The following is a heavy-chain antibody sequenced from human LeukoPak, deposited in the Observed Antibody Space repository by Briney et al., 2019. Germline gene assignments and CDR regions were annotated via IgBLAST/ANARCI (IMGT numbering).Heavy chain of an antibody. D-gene: IGHD6-19*01. CDR3: ARTSSGWYPQPIDY. V-gene: IGHV4-61*02. J-gene: IGHJ4*02. CDR2: IYTSGST. Sequence: TSETLSLTCTVSGGSISSGSYYWSWIRQPAGKGLEWIGRIYTSGSTNYNPSLKSRVTISVDTSKNQFSLKLSSVTAADTAVYYCARTSSGWYPQPIDYWGQGTLVTVSS. CDR1: GGSISSGSYY.